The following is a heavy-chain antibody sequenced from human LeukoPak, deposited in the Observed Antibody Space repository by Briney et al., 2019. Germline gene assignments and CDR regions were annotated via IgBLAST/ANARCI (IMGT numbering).Heavy chain of an antibody. Sequence: SETLSLTCAVSGASFSSSNWWMWVRQPPKKGLEWIGEIHHSGSTNYNPSLKSRVTMSVDTSKNQISLRLTSVTAADTAVYYCARGLYGSDSFWGQGNLVTVSS. V-gene: IGHV4-4*02. J-gene: IGHJ4*02. D-gene: IGHD6-19*01. CDR2: IHHSGST. CDR1: GASFSSSNW. CDR3: ARGLYGSDSF.